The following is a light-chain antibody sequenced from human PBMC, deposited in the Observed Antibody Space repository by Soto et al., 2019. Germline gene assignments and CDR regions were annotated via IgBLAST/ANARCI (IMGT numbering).Light chain of an antibody. J-gene: IGKJ2*01. Sequence: DIQMTQSPSTLSASVGDRVTITCRASQSISSWLAWYQQKPGKAPKLLIYKASSLESGVPSRFSGSGAGTEFTLAISSLQSDDFATYCCQQYNSYYTCGQGTKLEIK. CDR3: QQYNSYYT. CDR1: QSISSW. CDR2: KAS. V-gene: IGKV1-5*03.